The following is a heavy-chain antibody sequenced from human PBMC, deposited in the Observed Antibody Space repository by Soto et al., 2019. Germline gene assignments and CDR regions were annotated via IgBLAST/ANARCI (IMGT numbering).Heavy chain of an antibody. D-gene: IGHD6-19*01. V-gene: IGHV6-1*01. Sequence: SQTLSLTCAISGDSVSSNSAAWNWIRQSPSRGLEWLGRTYYRSKWYNGYAVSVKSRITINPDTSKNQFSLQLNSVTPEDTAVYYCAREPRTAVADTYNWFDPWGQGTLVTVSS. J-gene: IGHJ5*02. CDR1: GDSVSSNSAA. CDR3: AREPRTAVADTYNWFDP. CDR2: TYYRSKWYN.